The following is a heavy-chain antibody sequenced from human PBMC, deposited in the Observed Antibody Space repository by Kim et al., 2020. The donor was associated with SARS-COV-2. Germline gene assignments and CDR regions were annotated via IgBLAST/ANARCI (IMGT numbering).Heavy chain of an antibody. CDR3: AKECRYYDFWSGYYSYYYYGMDV. Sequence: GGSLRLSCAASGFTFSSYGMHWVRQAPGKGLEWVAVISYDGSNKYYADSVKGRFTISRDNSKNTLYLQMNSLRAEDTAVYYCAKECRYYDFWSGYYSYYYYGMDVWGQGTTVTVSS. CDR1: GFTFSSYG. V-gene: IGHV3-30*18. CDR2: ISYDGSNK. D-gene: IGHD3-3*01. J-gene: IGHJ6*02.